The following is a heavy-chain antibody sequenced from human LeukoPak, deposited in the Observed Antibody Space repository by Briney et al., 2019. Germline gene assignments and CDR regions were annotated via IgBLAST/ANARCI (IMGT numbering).Heavy chain of an antibody. CDR3: ARGQSHDAFDI. V-gene: IGHV4-34*01. J-gene: IGHJ3*02. Sequence: SETLSLTCAVYGGSFSGYYWSWNRQPPGKGLEWIGEINHSGSTNYNPSLKSRVTISVDTSKNQFSLKLSSVTAADTAVYYCARGQSHDAFDIWGQGTMVTVSS. CDR1: GGSFSGYY. D-gene: IGHD5-24*01. CDR2: INHSGST.